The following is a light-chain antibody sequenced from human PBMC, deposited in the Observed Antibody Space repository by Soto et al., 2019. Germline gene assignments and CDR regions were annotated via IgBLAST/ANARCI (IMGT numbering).Light chain of an antibody. Sequence: EIVMTQSPATLSVSPGERATLSCRSSQSVGSNLAWYQQKPGQAPRLLIYGASTRATDIPATFSGSGSGTEFTLTISSLQSEDFAVYCCQQYNNWPLFTFGPGNKVDIK. CDR3: QQYNNWPLFT. J-gene: IGKJ3*01. CDR2: GAS. CDR1: QSVGSN. V-gene: IGKV3-15*01.